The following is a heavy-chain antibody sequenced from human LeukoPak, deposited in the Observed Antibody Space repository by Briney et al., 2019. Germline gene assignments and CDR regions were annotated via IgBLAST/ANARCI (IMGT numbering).Heavy chain of an antibody. CDR3: AKDAVVGATTFFDY. J-gene: IGHJ4*02. Sequence: GVSLRLSCAASGFTFDDYAMHWVRQAPGKGLEWVSGISWNSGSIGYADSVKGRFTISRDNAKNSLYLQMNSLRAEDTALYYCAKDAVVGATTFFDYWGQGTLVTVSS. V-gene: IGHV3-9*01. D-gene: IGHD1-26*01. CDR2: ISWNSGSI. CDR1: GFTFDDYA.